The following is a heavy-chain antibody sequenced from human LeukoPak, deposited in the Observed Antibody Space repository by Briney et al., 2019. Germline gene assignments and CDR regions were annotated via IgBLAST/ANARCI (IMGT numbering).Heavy chain of an antibody. CDR2: MNPNSGNT. CDR3: ARGSLLYGSTSGVDY. V-gene: IGHV1-8*01. D-gene: IGHD2-2*01. Sequence: ASVKVSCKASGYTFTSYDINWVRQATGQGLEWMGWMNPNSGNTGYAQKFQGRVTMTRNPSISTAYMELSSLRSADAAVYYCARGSLLYGSTSGVDYWGQGTLVTVSS. J-gene: IGHJ4*02. CDR1: GYTFTSYD.